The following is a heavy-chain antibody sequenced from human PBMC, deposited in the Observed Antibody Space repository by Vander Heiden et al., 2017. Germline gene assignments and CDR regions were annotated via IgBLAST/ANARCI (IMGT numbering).Heavy chain of an antibody. V-gene: IGHV3-7*01. Sequence: EVQLVESGGGLVQPGGSLRLSCAASGFTFSSYWMSWVRQAPGKGLEWVANIKQDGSEKYYVDSVKGRFTISRDNAKNSLYLQMNSLRAEDTAVYYCARDDAYYDILTGYYTYYGMDVWGQGTTVTVSS. CDR2: IKQDGSEK. D-gene: IGHD3-9*01. J-gene: IGHJ6*02. CDR3: ARDDAYYDILTGYYTYYGMDV. CDR1: GFTFSSYW.